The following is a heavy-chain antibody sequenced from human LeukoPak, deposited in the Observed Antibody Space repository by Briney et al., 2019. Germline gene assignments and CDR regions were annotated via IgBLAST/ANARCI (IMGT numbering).Heavy chain of an antibody. J-gene: IGHJ4*02. D-gene: IGHD6-19*01. Sequence: EASVKVSCKASGYTFTSYGISWVRQAPGQGLEWMGWINPNSGGTNYAQKFQGRVTMTRDTSISTAYMELSRLRSDDTAVYYCAREHSRSIAVVRDIRRWGQGTLVTVSS. V-gene: IGHV1-2*02. CDR2: INPNSGGT. CDR3: AREHSRSIAVVRDIRR. CDR1: GYTFTSYG.